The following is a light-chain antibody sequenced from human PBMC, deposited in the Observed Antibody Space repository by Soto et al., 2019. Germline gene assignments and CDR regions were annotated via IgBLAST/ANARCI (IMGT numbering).Light chain of an antibody. Sequence: QSVLTQPPSVSGAPGQRVTISCTGSSSNIGAGYDVHWYQQLPGTAPKLLIYANNTRPSGVPDRFSGSKSVTSASLAITGLQAEDEADYYCQSYDSSLSASIVFGTGTKLTVL. CDR3: QSYDSSLSASIV. CDR2: ANN. CDR1: SSNIGAGYD. J-gene: IGLJ1*01. V-gene: IGLV1-40*01.